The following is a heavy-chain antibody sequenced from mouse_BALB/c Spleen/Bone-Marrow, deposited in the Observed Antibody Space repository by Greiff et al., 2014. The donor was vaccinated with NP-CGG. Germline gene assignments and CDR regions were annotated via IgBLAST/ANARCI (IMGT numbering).Heavy chain of an antibody. V-gene: IGHV5-17*02. CDR1: GFTFSSFG. J-gene: IGHJ4*01. D-gene: IGHD3-3*01. Sequence: EVKLVESGGGLVQPGGSRKLSCAASGFTFSSFGMHWVRQAPEKGLGWVAYFSSGSSTIYYADTMKGRFTISRDNPKNTLFLQMASLRSEDTAMYYCTRSGTLGSMDYWGQGTSDTVSS. CDR2: FSSGSSTI. CDR3: TRSGTLGSMDY.